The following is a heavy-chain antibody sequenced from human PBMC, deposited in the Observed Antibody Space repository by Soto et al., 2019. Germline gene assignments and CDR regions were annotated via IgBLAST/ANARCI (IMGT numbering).Heavy chain of an antibody. D-gene: IGHD3-9*01. CDR2: INAGNGNT. V-gene: IGHV1-3*01. CDR1: GYTFTSYA. J-gene: IGHJ4*02. Sequence: QVQLVQSGAEVKKPGASVKVSCKASGYTFTSYAMHWVRQAPGQRLEWMGWINAGNGNTKYSQKFQGRVTITRDTSASTAYMGLSSLRSEDTAVYYCARGPRRYFDWAGLDYWGQGTLVTVSS. CDR3: ARGPRRYFDWAGLDY.